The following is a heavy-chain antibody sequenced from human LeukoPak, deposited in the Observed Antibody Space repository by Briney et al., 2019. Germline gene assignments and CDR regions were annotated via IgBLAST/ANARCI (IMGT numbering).Heavy chain of an antibody. D-gene: IGHD6-13*01. Sequence: EGSLRLSCAASGFTFNIYAMTWVRQAPGKGLEWVSAISGSGGTTHSTDSVKGRFTISRDNSKNTLCLQMNSLRAEDTAVYYCAKDNGYGLAAADTLGYFDYWGQGTLVTVSS. V-gene: IGHV3-23*01. CDR1: GFTFNIYA. J-gene: IGHJ4*02. CDR2: ISGSGGTT. CDR3: AKDNGYGLAAADTLGYFDY.